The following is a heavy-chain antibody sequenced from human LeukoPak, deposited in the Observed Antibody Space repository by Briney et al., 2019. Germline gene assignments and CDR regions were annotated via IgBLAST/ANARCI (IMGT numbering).Heavy chain of an antibody. CDR2: IYHSGST. J-gene: IGHJ6*03. CDR3: AGYYDFWSGPLSNYYYYMDV. D-gene: IGHD3-3*01. CDR1: GYSISSGYY. Sequence: PSETLSLTCAVSGYSISSGYYWGWIRPPPGKGLEWIGSIYHSGSTYYNPSLKSRVTISVDTSKYQFSLKLSSVTAADTAVYYCAGYYDFWSGPLSNYYYYMDVWGKGTTVTVSS. V-gene: IGHV4-38-2*01.